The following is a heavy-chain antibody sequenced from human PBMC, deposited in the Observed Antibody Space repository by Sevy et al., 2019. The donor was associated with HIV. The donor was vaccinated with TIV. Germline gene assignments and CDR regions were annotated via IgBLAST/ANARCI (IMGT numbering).Heavy chain of an antibody. V-gene: IGHV3-21*01. Sequence: RGSLRLSCATSGFTFSTYSMNWVRQAPGKGLEWVSSISRSSTYIYYTDSVKGRFTLSRDNARNSLYLQMNSLRVDDTAVHYCARDSGYTGYDWGQGTLVTVSS. CDR2: ISRSSTYI. CDR3: ARDSGYTGYD. D-gene: IGHD5-12*01. CDR1: GFTFSTYS. J-gene: IGHJ4*02.